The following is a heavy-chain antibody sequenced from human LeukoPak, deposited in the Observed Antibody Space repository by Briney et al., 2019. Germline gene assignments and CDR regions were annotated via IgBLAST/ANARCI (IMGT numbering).Heavy chain of an antibody. CDR2: INSDGSGT. D-gene: IGHD2-2*01. Sequence: PGGSLRLSCAASGFTFSSYWMHWVRQPPGKGLVWVSRINSDGSGTSYADSVKGRFTISRDNAKNSLYLQMNSLRAEDTAVYYCARDEVVPAAITRLQFDYWDQGTLVTVSS. J-gene: IGHJ4*02. V-gene: IGHV3-74*01. CDR3: ARDEVVPAAITRLQFDY. CDR1: GFTFSSYW.